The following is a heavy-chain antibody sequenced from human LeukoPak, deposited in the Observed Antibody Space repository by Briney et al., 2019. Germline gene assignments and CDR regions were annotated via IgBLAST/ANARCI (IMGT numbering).Heavy chain of an antibody. CDR1: GGSLSSYY. D-gene: IGHD5-12*01. CDR3: ARDLGGYGDWYFDL. J-gene: IGHJ2*01. CDR2: IYYSGST. V-gene: IGHV4-59*01. Sequence: SETLSHTCTVSGGSLSSYYWSWIRQPPGKGLEWIGFIYYSGSTNYNPSLKSRVTISVDTSKNQFSLRLSSVTAADTAVYYCARDLGGYGDWYFDLWGRGTLVTVSS.